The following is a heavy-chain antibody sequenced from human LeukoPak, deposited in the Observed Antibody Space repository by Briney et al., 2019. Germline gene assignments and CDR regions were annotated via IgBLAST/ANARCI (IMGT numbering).Heavy chain of an antibody. CDR3: AKGRSWYNAFDI. J-gene: IGHJ3*02. CDR2: ISGSGGST. D-gene: IGHD6-13*01. V-gene: IGHV3-23*01. CDR1: GFTFSSYA. Sequence: PGGSLRLSCAASGFTFSSYAMSWVRQAPGKGLEWVSAISGSGGSTYYAVSVKGRFTISRDNSKNTLYLEMNSLRAEDTAVYYCAKGRSWYNAFDIWGQGTMVTVSS.